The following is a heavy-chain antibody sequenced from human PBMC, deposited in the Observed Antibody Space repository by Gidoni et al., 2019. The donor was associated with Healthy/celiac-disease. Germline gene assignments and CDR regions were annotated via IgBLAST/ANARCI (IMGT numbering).Heavy chain of an antibody. Sequence: QVQLQESGPGLVKPSETLSRTCAVSGYSISSGYYWGWIRPPPGKGLEWIGIIYHSGSTYYNPSLKGRVTISVDTSKNQFSLKLSSVTAADTAVYYCARIVYVSGSSGYYYYYMDVWGKGTTVTVSS. CDR2: IYHSGST. J-gene: IGHJ6*03. CDR3: ARIVYVSGSSGYYYYYMDV. D-gene: IGHD3-10*01. V-gene: IGHV4-38-2*01. CDR1: GYSISSGYY.